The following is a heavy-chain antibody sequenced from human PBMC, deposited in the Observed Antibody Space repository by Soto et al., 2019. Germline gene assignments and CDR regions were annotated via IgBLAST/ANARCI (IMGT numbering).Heavy chain of an antibody. D-gene: IGHD3-10*01. CDR1: GGSFSGYY. V-gene: IGHV4-34*01. CDR3: SREGKLLWFGELSGRPHRISDAFDI. J-gene: IGHJ3*02. CDR2: INHSAST. Sequence: QVQLQQWGAGLLKPSETLSLTCAVYGGSFSGYYWCWIRQPPGKGLEWIGEINHSASTNYHPSLKSRVTISVETSKNHFCLKLSYVTAADTAVYYCSREGKLLWFGELSGRPHRISDAFDIWGQGTMVTVSS.